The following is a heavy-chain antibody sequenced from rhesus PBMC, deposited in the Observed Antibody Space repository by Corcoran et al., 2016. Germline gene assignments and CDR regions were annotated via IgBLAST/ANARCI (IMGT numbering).Heavy chain of an antibody. CDR1: GFPSRTLA. Sequence: EVQLVESGGGLGQPGGSLGRACAASGFPSRTLAMYWVRQAPGKGLEWISGISTGGDKTHYVDSVKGRFIISRDNSKNTLSLQMNSLKAEDTAVYYCAIPRWDYWGQGVLVTVSS. CDR2: ISTGGDKT. D-gene: IGHD6-37*01. V-gene: IGHV3S25*01. J-gene: IGHJ4*01. CDR3: AIPRWDY.